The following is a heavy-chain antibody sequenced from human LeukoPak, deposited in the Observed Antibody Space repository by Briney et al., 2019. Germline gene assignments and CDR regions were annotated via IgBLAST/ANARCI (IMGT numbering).Heavy chain of an antibody. J-gene: IGHJ4*02. D-gene: IGHD3-3*01. Sequence: GASVKVSCKASGYTFTGYYMHWVRQAPGQGLEWMGWINPNSGGTNYAQKFQGRVTMTRDTSISTAYMELSRLRSDDTAVYYCARSPQETYYDFWSGYYTSWLYDYWGQGTLVTVSS. CDR3: ARSPQETYYDFWSGYYTSWLYDY. V-gene: IGHV1-2*02. CDR2: INPNSGGT. CDR1: GYTFTGYY.